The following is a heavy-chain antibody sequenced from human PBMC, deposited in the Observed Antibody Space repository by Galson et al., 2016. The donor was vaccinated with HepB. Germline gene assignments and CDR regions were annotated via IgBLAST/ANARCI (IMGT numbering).Heavy chain of an antibody. CDR3: AKSSEGLLRYSGMDV. CDR2: TGTGTGYL. V-gene: IGHV3-21*06. J-gene: IGHJ6*02. D-gene: IGHD4-11*01. Sequence: SLRLSCAASGFTFSSYSMSWVRQAPGKGLEWVASTGTGTGYLYHADSVKGRFSIYRDDAKSSLYLEMNSLRAEDTAVYYCAKSSEGLLRYSGMDVWGQGTTVTVSS. CDR1: GFTFSSYS.